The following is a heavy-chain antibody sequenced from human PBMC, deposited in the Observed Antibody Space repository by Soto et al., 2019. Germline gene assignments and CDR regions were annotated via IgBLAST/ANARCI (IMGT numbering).Heavy chain of an antibody. Sequence: QVQLVQSGGEVKRTGASVKVSCQASEYTFSSYAISWVRHAPGQGLQWLGRVIAHSGDTRYAQIHRDRLTLTTETSTRTAYMERRRLTSHDTSVYSCARDSPYTVFWGGVMESYSYSSDVWGPGTTVTVSA. CDR2: VIAHSGDT. CDR1: EYTFSSYA. J-gene: IGHJ6*01. D-gene: IGHD3-3*01. V-gene: IGHV1-18*01. CDR3: ARDSPYTVFWGGVMESYSYSSDV.